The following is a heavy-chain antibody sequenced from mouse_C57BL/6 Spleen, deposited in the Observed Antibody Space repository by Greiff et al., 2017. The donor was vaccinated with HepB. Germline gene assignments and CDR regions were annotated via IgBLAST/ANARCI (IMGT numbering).Heavy chain of an antibody. V-gene: IGHV1-82*01. CDR2: IYPGDGDT. CDR1: GYAFSSSW. J-gene: IGHJ1*03. Sequence: QVQLQQSGPELVKPGASVKISCKASGYAFSSSWMNWVKQRPGKGLEWIGRIYPGDGDTNYNGKFKGKATLTADKSSSTAYMQLSSLTSEDSAVYFCAREFNCYGSSYRYFDVWGTGTTVTVSS. CDR3: AREFNCYGSSYRYFDV. D-gene: IGHD1-1*01.